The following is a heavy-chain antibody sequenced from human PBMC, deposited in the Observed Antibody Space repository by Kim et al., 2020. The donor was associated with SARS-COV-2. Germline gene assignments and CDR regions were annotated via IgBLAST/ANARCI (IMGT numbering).Heavy chain of an antibody. CDR3: ATYYGGRSFPY. D-gene: IGHD4-17*01. CDR1: GFTFRSYW. J-gene: IGHJ4*02. V-gene: IGHV3-7*01. CDR2: IDQDGRKN. Sequence: LSLTCVASGFTFRSYWMSWVRQAPGKGLEWVANIDQDGRKNFYVDSVKGRFTISRDNARNSLSLQMNSLTGEDTAVYFCATYYGGRSFPYWGRGTLVAVSS.